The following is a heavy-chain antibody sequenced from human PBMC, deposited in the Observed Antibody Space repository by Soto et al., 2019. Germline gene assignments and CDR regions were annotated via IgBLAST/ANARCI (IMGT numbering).Heavy chain of an antibody. CDR3: ASWYSSGWYDTFDY. CDR2: IIPILGIA. Sequence: SVKVSCKASGGTFSSYTISWVRQAPGQGLEWMGRIIPILGIANYAQKFQGRVTITADKSTSTAYMELSSLRSEDTAVYYCASWYSSGWYDTFDYWGQGTLVTVSS. J-gene: IGHJ4*02. V-gene: IGHV1-69*02. D-gene: IGHD6-19*01. CDR1: GGTFSSYT.